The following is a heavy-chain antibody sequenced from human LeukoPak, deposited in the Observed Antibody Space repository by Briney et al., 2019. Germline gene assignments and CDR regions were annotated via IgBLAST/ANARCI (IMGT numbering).Heavy chain of an antibody. V-gene: IGHV4-30-4*08. CDR3: ARDSIVGATVDGYYFDY. CDR1: GGSISSGDYY. Sequence: SSQTLSLTCTVSGGSISSGDYYWSWIRQPPGKGLEWIGYIYYSGSTYYNPSLKSRVTISVDTSKNQFSLKLSSATAADTAVYYCARDSIVGATVDGYYFDYWGQGTLVTVSS. D-gene: IGHD1-26*01. CDR2: IYYSGST. J-gene: IGHJ4*02.